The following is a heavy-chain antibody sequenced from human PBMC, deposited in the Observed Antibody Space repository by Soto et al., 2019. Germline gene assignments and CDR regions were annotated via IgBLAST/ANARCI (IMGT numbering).Heavy chain of an antibody. Sequence: GASVKVSCKASGYTFTGYYMHWVRQALGQGLEWMGWINPNSGGTNYAQKFQGWVTMTRDTSISTAYMELSRLRSDDTAVYYCARDSTMVRGVIIAYYYYGMDVWGQGTTVTVS. CDR3: ARDSTMVRGVIIAYYYYGMDV. J-gene: IGHJ6*02. CDR2: INPNSGGT. CDR1: GYTFTGYY. D-gene: IGHD3-10*01. V-gene: IGHV1-2*04.